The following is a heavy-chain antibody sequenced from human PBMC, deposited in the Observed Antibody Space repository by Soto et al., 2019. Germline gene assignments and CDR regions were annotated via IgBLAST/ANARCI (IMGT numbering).Heavy chain of an antibody. V-gene: IGHV4-30-4*02. Sequence: PSETLSLTCTVSGGSVTSDEDYWSWIRQSPGKGLEWIGYISISGSTAYNPSLKTRLSMSVDRSKNQFALGMTSVYAADTAVYFCATERGSTYGYFDYWGQGTQV. CDR2: ISISGST. CDR1: GGSVTSDEDY. D-gene: IGHD3-10*01. J-gene: IGHJ4*02. CDR3: ATERGSTYGYFDY.